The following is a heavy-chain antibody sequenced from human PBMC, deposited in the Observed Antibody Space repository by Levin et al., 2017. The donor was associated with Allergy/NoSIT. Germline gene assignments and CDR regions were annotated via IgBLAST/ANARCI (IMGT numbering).Heavy chain of an antibody. V-gene: IGHV3-15*01. Sequence: GESLKISCAASGITFSNAWMSWARQAPGKGLEWVGRIKNKADGATTEYAAPVKGRFTISRDDSEITSYLQMNSLKHEDTAVYFCTTYSSSWYYFDYWGQGTLVTVSS. CDR3: TTYSSSWYYFDY. D-gene: IGHD6-13*01. CDR1: GITFSNAW. CDR2: IKNKADGATT. J-gene: IGHJ4*02.